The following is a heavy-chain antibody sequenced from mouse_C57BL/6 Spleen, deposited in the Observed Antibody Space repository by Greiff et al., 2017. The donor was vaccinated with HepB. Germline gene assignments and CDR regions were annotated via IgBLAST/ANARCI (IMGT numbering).Heavy chain of an antibody. CDR2: INPNNGGT. CDR1: GYTFTDYN. V-gene: IGHV1-22*01. J-gene: IGHJ4*01. D-gene: IGHD1-1*01. CDR3: ARGSYGSSYYYAMDY. Sequence: EVQLVESGPELVKPGASVKMSCKASGYTFTDYNMHWVKQSHGKSLEWIGYINPNNGGTSYNQKFKGKATLTVNKSSSTAYMELRSLTSEDSAVYYCARGSYGSSYYYAMDYWGQGTSVTVSS.